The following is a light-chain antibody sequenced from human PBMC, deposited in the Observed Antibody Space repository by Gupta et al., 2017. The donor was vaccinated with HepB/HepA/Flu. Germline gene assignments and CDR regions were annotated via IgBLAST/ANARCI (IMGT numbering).Light chain of an antibody. CDR2: GNS. V-gene: IGLV1-40*01. Sequence: QSVLTQPPSVSGAPGQRVTISCTGSSSNIGAGYDVHWYHQLPGTAPKLLIYGNSNRPSGVPDRFSGSKSGTSASLAITGLQAEDEADYYCQSYDSSLSGSVFVGGTKLTVL. CDR1: SSNIGAGYD. CDR3: QSYDSSLSGSV. J-gene: IGLJ2*01.